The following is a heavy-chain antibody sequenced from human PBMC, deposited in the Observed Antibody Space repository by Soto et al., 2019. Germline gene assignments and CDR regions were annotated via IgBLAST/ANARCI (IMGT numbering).Heavy chain of an antibody. V-gene: IGHV3-23*01. D-gene: IGHD6-13*01. Sequence: EVQLLESGGGLGQPGGSLRLSCAASGFSFTNYTMAWVRQAPGKGLEWVSAISGSGSSPYYADSVKGRFTVSRDSSKDMVYLKMDSLRAEDTAVYYCARYAYGRSSSSWYRGGWFDPWGQGTLVTVSS. CDR3: ARYAYGRSSSSWYRGGWFDP. CDR2: ISGSGSSP. CDR1: GFSFTNYT. J-gene: IGHJ5*02.